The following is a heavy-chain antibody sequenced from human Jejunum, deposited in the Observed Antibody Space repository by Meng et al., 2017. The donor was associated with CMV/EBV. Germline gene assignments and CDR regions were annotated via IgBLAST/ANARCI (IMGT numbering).Heavy chain of an antibody. D-gene: IGHD6-19*01. Sequence: LNDSGPTLGKPTQSPTLTCPFSGFSLNTDGVGVGWIRQSPGKALEWLALIYWDDDKHYSPSLMSRLTVMKDASKNQVVLIMTNMDPVDTGTYYCAYRRGGGSGWNWFGPWGQGTLVTVSS. J-gene: IGHJ5*02. CDR2: IYWDDDK. V-gene: IGHV2-5*02. CDR3: AYRRGGGSGWNWFGP. CDR1: GFSLNTDGVG.